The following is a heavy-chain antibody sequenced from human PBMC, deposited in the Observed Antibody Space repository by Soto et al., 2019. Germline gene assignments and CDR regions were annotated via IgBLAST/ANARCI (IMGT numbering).Heavy chain of an antibody. D-gene: IGHD5-12*01. J-gene: IGHJ4*02. Sequence: GESLKISCKGSGYSFTSYWIGWVRQMPGKGLEWMGIIYPGDSDTRYSPSFQGQVTISADKSISTAYLQWSSLKASDTAMYYCARRGGYSGYDLGLDYSGQATLVTVSS. CDR1: GYSFTSYW. V-gene: IGHV5-51*01. CDR3: ARRGGYSGYDLGLDY. CDR2: IYPGDSDT.